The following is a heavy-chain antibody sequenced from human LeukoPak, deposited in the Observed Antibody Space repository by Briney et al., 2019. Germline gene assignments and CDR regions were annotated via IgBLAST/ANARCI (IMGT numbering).Heavy chain of an antibody. CDR3: ATQGIGLADGYFDS. D-gene: IGHD6-19*01. CDR2: VIPVFGTA. CDR1: VGTFSSYS. V-gene: IGHV1-69*13. Sequence: SVKLSFKCTVGTFSSYSLNWVRPAPGQGLAWVGRVIPVFGTADYAQKFQGRVTITADLSTATAFMELSSLTSDYTALYVCATQGIGLADGYFDSWGQGTLVTVSS. J-gene: IGHJ4*02.